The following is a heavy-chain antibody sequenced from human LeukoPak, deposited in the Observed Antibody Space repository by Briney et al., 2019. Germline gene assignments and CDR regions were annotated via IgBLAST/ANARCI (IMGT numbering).Heavy chain of an antibody. J-gene: IGHJ3*02. Sequence: SETLSLTCTVSGGSISSSSNYWGWIRQSPGKGLEWIGTIYYSGSTYYNPSLKSRVTISVDTSKNQFSLKLSSVTAADTAVYYCARHLKGLLGAFDIWGQGTVVTVSS. CDR3: ARHLKGLLGAFDI. CDR2: IYYSGST. V-gene: IGHV4-39*01. CDR1: GGSISSSSNY.